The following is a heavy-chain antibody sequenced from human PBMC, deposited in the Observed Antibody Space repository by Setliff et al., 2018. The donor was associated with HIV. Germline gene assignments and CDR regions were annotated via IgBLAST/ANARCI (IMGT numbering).Heavy chain of an antibody. J-gene: IGHJ5*02. CDR3: ARDGTAAAPTWFDP. Sequence: GGSLRLSCAASGFTFSSYSMSWVRQAPGKGLEWVSSISGSSSYFKYADSVEGRFTVSRDNAKKLVFLQVNSLRAEDPAVYYCARDGTAAAPTWFDPWGQGTLVTVSS. V-gene: IGHV3-21*01. CDR1: GFTFSSYS. CDR2: ISGSSSYF. D-gene: IGHD6-13*01.